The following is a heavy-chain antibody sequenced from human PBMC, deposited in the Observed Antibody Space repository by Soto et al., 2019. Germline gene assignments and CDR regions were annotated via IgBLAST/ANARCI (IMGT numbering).Heavy chain of an antibody. J-gene: IGHJ6*02. V-gene: IGHV3-21*01. D-gene: IGHD2-2*01. CDR1: GFTFSAYT. CDR2: IGSGGGVL. Sequence: GSLRLSCEASGFTFSAYTMTWVRQAPGMSLEWVSSIGSGGGVLYYTDSLKGRFTISRDDAKNSLYLQMGSLRAEDTAVYYCARESLARSTGPYSYYGMDVWGQGTTVTVSS. CDR3: ARESLARSTGPYSYYGMDV.